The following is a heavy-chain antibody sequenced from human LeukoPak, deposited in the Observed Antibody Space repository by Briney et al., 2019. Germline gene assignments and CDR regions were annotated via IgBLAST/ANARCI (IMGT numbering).Heavy chain of an antibody. CDR3: AAGDAFDI. CDR2: ISWNSGSI. V-gene: IGHV3-9*01. J-gene: IGHJ3*02. CDR1: GFTFNSFG. Sequence: PGGSLRLSCSASGFTFNSFGMAWFRQAPGKGLEWVSGISWNSGSIGYADPVKGRFTISRDNAKNSLYLQMNSLRAEDTALYYCAAGDAFDIWGQGTMITVSS.